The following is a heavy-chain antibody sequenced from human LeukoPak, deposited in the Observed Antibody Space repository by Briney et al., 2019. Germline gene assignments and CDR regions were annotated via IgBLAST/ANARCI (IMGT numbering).Heavy chain of an antibody. CDR1: GYSFTNYW. CDR2: INPSDSYI. D-gene: IGHD3-22*01. Sequence: GESLKISCKGSGYSFTNYWISWVRQMPGKGLEWMGRINPSDSYIKYSPSFQGHVTISADKSISTAYLQWSSLKASDTAMYYCARGYYDSNPWGQGTLVTVSS. V-gene: IGHV5-10-1*01. CDR3: ARGYYDSNP. J-gene: IGHJ5*02.